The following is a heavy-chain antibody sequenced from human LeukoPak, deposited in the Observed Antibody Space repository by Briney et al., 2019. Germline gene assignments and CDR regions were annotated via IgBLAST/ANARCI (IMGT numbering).Heavy chain of an antibody. J-gene: IGHJ4*02. CDR3: ARDVSDYYDSSGYLFDY. D-gene: IGHD3-22*01. V-gene: IGHV1-18*01. Sequence: ASVKVSCKASGYTFTSYGISWVRQAPGQGLEWMGWISAYNGNTNYAQKLQGRVTMTTDTSTSTAYMELSSLRSEDTAVYYCARDVSDYYDSSGYLFDYWGQGTLVTVSS. CDR1: GYTFTSYG. CDR2: ISAYNGNT.